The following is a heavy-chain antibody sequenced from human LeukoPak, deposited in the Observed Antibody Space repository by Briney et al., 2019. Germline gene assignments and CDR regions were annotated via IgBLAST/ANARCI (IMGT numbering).Heavy chain of an antibody. V-gene: IGHV4-30-4*01. Sequence: KTSETLSLTCTVSGGSISSGDYYWSWIRQPPGKGLEWIGYIYYSGSTYYNPSLKSRVTISVDTSKNQFSLKLSSVTAADTAVYYCARGYSGYDLSFDYWGQGTLVTVST. CDR2: IYYSGST. D-gene: IGHD5-12*01. CDR3: ARGYSGYDLSFDY. J-gene: IGHJ4*02. CDR1: GGSISSGDYY.